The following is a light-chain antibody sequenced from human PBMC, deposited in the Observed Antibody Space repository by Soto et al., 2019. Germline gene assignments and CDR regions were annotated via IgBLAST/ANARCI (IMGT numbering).Light chain of an antibody. CDR1: QSVSSSY. Sequence: IVLPEFPGTLSLSPGERATLSCRASQSVSSSYLAWYQQKPGQAPRLLIYGASSRATGIPDRFSGSGSGTDFTLTISILEPEDFAVYYCQQYGSSPLTFGGGAK. CDR2: GAS. CDR3: QQYGSSPLT. V-gene: IGKV3-20*01. J-gene: IGKJ4*01.